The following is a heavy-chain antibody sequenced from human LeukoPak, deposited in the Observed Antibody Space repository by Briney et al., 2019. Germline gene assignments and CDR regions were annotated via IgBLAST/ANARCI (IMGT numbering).Heavy chain of an antibody. CDR2: IIPIFGTA. Sequence: SVKVSCKASGGTFSSYAISWVRQSPGQGLEWMGGIIPIFGTANYAQKFQGRVTITTDESTSTAYMELSSLRSEDTAVYYCARSPVIAHALDIWGQGTMVTVSS. V-gene: IGHV1-69*05. CDR3: ARSPVIAHALDI. CDR1: GGTFSSYA. D-gene: IGHD3-10*01. J-gene: IGHJ3*02.